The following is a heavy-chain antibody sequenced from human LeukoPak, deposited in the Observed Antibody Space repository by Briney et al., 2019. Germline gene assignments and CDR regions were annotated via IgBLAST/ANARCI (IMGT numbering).Heavy chain of an antibody. CDR2: IKQDGSEK. D-gene: IGHD3-9*01. CDR1: GFTFSSYW. J-gene: IGHJ6*02. Sequence: GGSQRLSCAASGFTFSSYWMSWVRQAPGKGLEWVANIKQDGSEKYYVDSVKGRFTISRDNAKNSLYLQMNSLRAEDTAVYYCARVAFSYDILTGYYYYYGMDVWGQGTTVTVSS. CDR3: ARVAFSYDILTGYYYYYGMDV. V-gene: IGHV3-7*01.